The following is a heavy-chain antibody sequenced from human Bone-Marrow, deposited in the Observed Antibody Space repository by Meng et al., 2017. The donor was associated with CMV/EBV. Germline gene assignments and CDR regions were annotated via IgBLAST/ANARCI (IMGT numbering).Heavy chain of an antibody. D-gene: IGHD3-10*01. CDR3: ARLWFGGTMDV. Sequence: SETLSLTCTVSGGSISSYYWSWIRQPPGKGLEWIGYIYYSGSTNYNPSLKSRVTISVDTSKNQFSLKLSSVTAADTAVYYCARLWFGGTMDVWGPGNTVYVSS. J-gene: IGHJ6*02. CDR1: GGSISSYY. CDR2: IYYSGST. V-gene: IGHV4-59*01.